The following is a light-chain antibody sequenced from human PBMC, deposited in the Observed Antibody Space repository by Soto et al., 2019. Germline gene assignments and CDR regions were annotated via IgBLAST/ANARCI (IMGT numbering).Light chain of an antibody. CDR2: DDN. CDR3: HVWDSSSDHPVV. V-gene: IGLV3-21*02. Sequence: YELTQSPSVSLAPGQTASLTCGGDMIGQKTVNWYQQKPGQAPVLVVYDDNNRPSGIPERFSGSNSGNTATLAISRVEAGDEADYYCHVWDSSSDHPVVFGGGTKLTVL. J-gene: IGLJ3*02. CDR1: MIGQKT.